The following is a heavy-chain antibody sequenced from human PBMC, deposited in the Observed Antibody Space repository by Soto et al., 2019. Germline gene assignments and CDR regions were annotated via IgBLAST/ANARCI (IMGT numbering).Heavy chain of an antibody. D-gene: IGHD5-18*01. CDR1: GFTFSSYS. CDR3: AKDQVGYSYGPHPQNYYYGMDV. J-gene: IGHJ6*02. CDR2: ISYDGSNK. Sequence: GGSLRLSCAAAGFTFSSYSMHWVRQAPGKGLEWVAVISYDGSNKYYADSVKGRFTISRDNSKNTLYLQMNSLRAEDTAVYYCAKDQVGYSYGPHPQNYYYGMDVWGQGTTVTVSS. V-gene: IGHV3-30*18.